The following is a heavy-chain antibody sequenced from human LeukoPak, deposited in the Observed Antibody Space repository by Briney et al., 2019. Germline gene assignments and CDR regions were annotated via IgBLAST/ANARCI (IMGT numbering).Heavy chain of an antibody. CDR3: AKDRSWYSSGCTDY. CDR1: GFTFSSYW. D-gene: IGHD6-19*01. Sequence: PGGSLRLSCAASGFTFSSYWMSWVRQAPGKGLEWVANIKQDGSEKYYVDSVKGRFTISRDNAKNSLYLQMNSRRAEDTAVYYCAKDRSWYSSGCTDYWGQGTLVTVSS. CDR2: IKQDGSEK. J-gene: IGHJ4*02. V-gene: IGHV3-7*03.